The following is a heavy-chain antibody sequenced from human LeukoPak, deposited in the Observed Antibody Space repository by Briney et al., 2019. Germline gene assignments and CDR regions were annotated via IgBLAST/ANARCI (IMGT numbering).Heavy chain of an antibody. J-gene: IGHJ4*02. Sequence: SETLSLTCAVYGGSFSGYYWSWIRQPPGKGLEWIGEVNHSGSTNYNPSLKSRVTISVDTSKNQFSLKLSSVTAADTAVYYCARRVGRLDYWGQGTLVTVSS. CDR3: ARRVGRLDY. V-gene: IGHV4-34*01. CDR1: GGSFSGYY. CDR2: VNHSGST. D-gene: IGHD3-10*01.